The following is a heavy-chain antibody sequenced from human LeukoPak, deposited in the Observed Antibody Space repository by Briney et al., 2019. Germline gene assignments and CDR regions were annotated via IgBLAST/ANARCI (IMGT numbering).Heavy chain of an antibody. CDR2: IYYSGST. CDR1: GGSISSYY. D-gene: IGHD1-26*01. CDR3: ARGSGGSFQIGYYYYGMDV. Sequence: SETLSLTCTVSGGSISSYYWSWIRQPPGKGLEWIGYIYYSGSTNYNPSLKSRVTMSVDTSKNQFSLKLSSVTAADTAVYYCARGSGGSFQIGYYYYGMDVWGQGTTVTVSS. J-gene: IGHJ6*02. V-gene: IGHV4-59*12.